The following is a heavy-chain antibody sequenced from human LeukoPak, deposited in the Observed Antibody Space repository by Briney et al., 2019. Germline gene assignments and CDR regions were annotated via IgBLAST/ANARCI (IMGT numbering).Heavy chain of an antibody. CDR2: INWNGGRT. J-gene: IGHJ4*02. Sequence: GGSLRLSCAASGFTFVDYGMGWVRQAPGKGLEWVSGINWNGGRTGYADSVKGRFTISRDNAKNSLYLQMNSLRAEDMALYYCARGYGSGSYLYWGQGTLVSVSS. CDR1: GFTFVDYG. V-gene: IGHV3-20*04. D-gene: IGHD3-10*01. CDR3: ARGYGSGSYLY.